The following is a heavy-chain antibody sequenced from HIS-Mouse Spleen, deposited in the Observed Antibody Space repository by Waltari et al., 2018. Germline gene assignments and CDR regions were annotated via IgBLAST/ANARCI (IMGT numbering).Heavy chain of an antibody. V-gene: IGHV4-39*07. J-gene: IGHJ2*01. CDR2: IYYSGST. D-gene: IGHD6-13*01. CDR1: GGSISSSSYY. CDR3: AREIPYSSSWYDWYFDL. Sequence: LQLQESGPGLVKPSETLSLTCTVSGGSISSSSYYWGWIRQPPGKGLEWIGSIYYSGSTYYNPFLKSRVTISVDTSKNQFSLKLSSVTAADTAVYYCAREIPYSSSWYDWYFDLWGRGTLVTVSS.